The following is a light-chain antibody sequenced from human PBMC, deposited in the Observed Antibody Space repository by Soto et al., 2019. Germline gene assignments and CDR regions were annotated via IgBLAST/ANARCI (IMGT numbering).Light chain of an antibody. CDR1: STDVGGHKY. CDR3: SSYTSTGTLVV. Sequence: ALTQPASVSGSPGQSITISCTGTSTDVGGHKYVSWYQQYPGKAPKVMIYDVNNRPSGVSYRFSGSKSGNTASLTISGLQAEDEADYYCSSYTSTGTLVVFGGGTKLTVL. J-gene: IGLJ2*01. V-gene: IGLV2-14*01. CDR2: DVN.